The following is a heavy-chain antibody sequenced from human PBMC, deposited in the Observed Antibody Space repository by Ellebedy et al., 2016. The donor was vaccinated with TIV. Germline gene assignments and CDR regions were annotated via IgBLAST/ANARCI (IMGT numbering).Heavy chain of an antibody. D-gene: IGHD3-22*01. J-gene: IGHJ4*02. CDR3: AREYYYDSSGYYVY. Sequence: ASVKVSCXASGYTFTSYDINWVRQATGQGLEWMGWMNPNSGSTGYAQKFQGRVTMTRNTSISTAYMELSSLRSEDTAVYYCAREYYYDSSGYYVYWGQGILVSVSS. V-gene: IGHV1-8*01. CDR2: MNPNSGST. CDR1: GYTFTSYD.